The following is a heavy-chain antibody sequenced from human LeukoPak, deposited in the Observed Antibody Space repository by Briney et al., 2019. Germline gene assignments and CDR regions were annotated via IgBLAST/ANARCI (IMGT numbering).Heavy chain of an antibody. J-gene: IGHJ4*02. Sequence: GGSLRLSCVASGFSFSSYWMHWVHQDPGKGLMWVARISSDGSDTKYGDSVKGRFTISRDNAKNTLYLQMNSLRAEDTAVYYCARDQTQTGPTTVDHWGQGTQVTVSS. CDR1: GFSFSSYW. D-gene: IGHD1-14*01. CDR2: ISSDGSDT. CDR3: ARDQTQTGPTTVDH. V-gene: IGHV3-74*01.